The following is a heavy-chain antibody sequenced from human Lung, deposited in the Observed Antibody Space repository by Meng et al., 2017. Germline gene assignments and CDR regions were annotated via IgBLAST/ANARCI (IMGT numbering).Heavy chain of an antibody. CDR1: GFTFRCYG. CDR3: AGFYYDSSGGGY. CDR2: IWYDGSNK. D-gene: IGHD3-22*01. J-gene: IGHJ4*02. V-gene: IGHV3-33*01. Sequence: VQVVGAGGGVVQPGRSLRLSCAASGFTFRCYGMHWVRQATGKGLEWVAVIWYDGSNKYYADSVKGRFTISRDNSKNTLYLQMNSLRAEDTAVYYCAGFYYDSSGGGYWGQGTLVTVSS.